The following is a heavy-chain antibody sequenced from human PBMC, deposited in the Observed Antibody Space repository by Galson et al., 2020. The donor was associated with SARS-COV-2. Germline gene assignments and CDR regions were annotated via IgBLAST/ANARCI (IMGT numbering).Heavy chain of an antibody. J-gene: IGHJ6*03. CDR2: ISGTGGNT. CDR1: GFTFSSYA. V-gene: IGHV3-23*01. Sequence: GGSLRLSCAASGFTFSSYAVSWVRQAPGKGLEWVSTISGTGGNTYYADSVKGRFTISRDNSKSTLYLQMSSLRADDTAIYYCARDSSVRITLRKNYFYMDVWGEGTTVTVSS. CDR3: ARDSSVRITLRKNYFYMDV. D-gene: IGHD3-16*01.